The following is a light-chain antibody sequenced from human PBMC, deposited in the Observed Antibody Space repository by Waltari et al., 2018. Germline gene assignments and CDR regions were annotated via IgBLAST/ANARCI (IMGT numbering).Light chain of an antibody. J-gene: IGKJ2*03. Sequence: DIQMTQSPSTLSASVGDRVTITCRASHSISIWLAWYQQKPGRAPKLLIYQTSMLESGVPTRFSGRASGKDFTLTISSLQPDDFATYYCQHCSSYSSFGQGTKLEI. CDR2: QTS. V-gene: IGKV1-5*03. CDR1: HSISIW. CDR3: QHCSSYSS.